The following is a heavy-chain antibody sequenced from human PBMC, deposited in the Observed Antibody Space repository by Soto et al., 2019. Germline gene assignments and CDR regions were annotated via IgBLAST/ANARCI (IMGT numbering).Heavy chain of an antibody. V-gene: IGHV4-39*01. CDR3: ARHGVAALQFDY. D-gene: IGHD6-25*01. Sequence: PSETLSLTCTVSGGSISSTTYYWGWIRQPPGKGLEWIGSIYYSGSTYYNPSLKSRLTISVDTSKNQFSLKLSSVTAPDTALYYCARHGVAALQFDYWGQGTLVTVSS. CDR2: IYYSGST. CDR1: GGSISSTTYY. J-gene: IGHJ4*02.